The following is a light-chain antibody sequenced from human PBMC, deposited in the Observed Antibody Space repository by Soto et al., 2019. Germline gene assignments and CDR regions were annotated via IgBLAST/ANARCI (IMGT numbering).Light chain of an antibody. CDR2: EVN. J-gene: IGLJ2*01. Sequence: QSALTQPASVSGSPGQSITISCTGTSSDVGTYNLVSWYQQHPGKAPKLLICEVNRRPSGVSDRFSGSKSGTTASLTISGLQAEDEADYYCCSYLTANTDVVFGGGTKVTVL. CDR3: CSYLTANTDVV. CDR1: SSDVGTYNL. V-gene: IGLV2-23*02.